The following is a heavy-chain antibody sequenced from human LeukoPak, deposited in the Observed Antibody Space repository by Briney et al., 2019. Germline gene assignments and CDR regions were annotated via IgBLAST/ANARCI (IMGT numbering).Heavy chain of an antibody. CDR1: GGSISNDY. CDR2: IYYSGST. Sequence: PSETLSLSCSVFGGSISNDYWSWIRLPPRKGLERIGYIYYSGSTNYNPSLSNRVTISVDTSKNQFSLRLSSVTAADTAVYYCARDRTGNNWFDPWGQGTLVTVSS. J-gene: IGHJ5*01. V-gene: IGHV4-59*01. D-gene: IGHD1-1*01. CDR3: ARDRTGNNWFDP.